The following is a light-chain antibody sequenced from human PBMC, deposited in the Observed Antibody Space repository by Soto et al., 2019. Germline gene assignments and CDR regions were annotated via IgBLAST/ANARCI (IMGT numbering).Light chain of an antibody. CDR2: GAS. Sequence: SQYPATVSWSPRHRPPLSWRASQSVSSYSAWYQQKAGQAPRLLIYGASTRATGIPARFSGRGSGTEFTLTITSLQSEDFAVYYCQQYNDWLWTFGQGTKVDIK. J-gene: IGKJ1*01. CDR1: QSVSSY. CDR3: QQYNDWLWT. V-gene: IGKV3-15*01.